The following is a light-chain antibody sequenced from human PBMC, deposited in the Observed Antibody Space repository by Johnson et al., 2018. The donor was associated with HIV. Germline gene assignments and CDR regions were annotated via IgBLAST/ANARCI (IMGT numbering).Light chain of an antibody. Sequence: QSVLTQPPSVSAAPGQKVTISCSGSSSNIGNNYVSWYQQLPGTAPKLLIYYNKKRPSGISDRFSGSKSGTSATLGITGLQTGDEADYYCETLDSSLSGVFGTGTKVTVL. CDR1: SSNIGNNY. CDR3: ETLDSSLSGV. CDR2: YNK. V-gene: IGLV1-51*01. J-gene: IGLJ1*01.